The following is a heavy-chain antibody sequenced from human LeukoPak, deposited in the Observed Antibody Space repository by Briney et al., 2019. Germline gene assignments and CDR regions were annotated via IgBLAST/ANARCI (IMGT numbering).Heavy chain of an antibody. CDR2: INPNSGGT. D-gene: IGHD2-2*03. V-gene: IGHV1-2*04. Sequence: GASVKVSCKASGYTFTGYYMHWVRQAPGQGLEWMGRINPNSGGTNYAQKFQGWVTMTRDTSISTAYMELSRLRSDDTAVYYCARDGGYCSSTSCLYYYYGMDVWGQGTTVTVSS. CDR3: ARDGGYCSSTSCLYYYYGMDV. J-gene: IGHJ6*02. CDR1: GYTFTGYY.